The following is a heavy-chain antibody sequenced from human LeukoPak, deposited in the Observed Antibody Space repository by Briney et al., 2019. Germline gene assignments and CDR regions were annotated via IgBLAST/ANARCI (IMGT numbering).Heavy chain of an antibody. CDR3: ARDPYGSGKVYNWFDP. CDR2: IWYDGSNK. J-gene: IGHJ5*02. Sequence: PGGSLRLSCVVSGFTFNRCWMNWVRQAPGKGLEWVAVIWYDGSNKYYADSVKGRFTISRDNPKNTLYLQMNSLTAEDTAVYYCARDPYGSGKVYNWFDPWGQGTLVTVSA. CDR1: GFTFNRCW. D-gene: IGHD3-10*01. V-gene: IGHV3-33*07.